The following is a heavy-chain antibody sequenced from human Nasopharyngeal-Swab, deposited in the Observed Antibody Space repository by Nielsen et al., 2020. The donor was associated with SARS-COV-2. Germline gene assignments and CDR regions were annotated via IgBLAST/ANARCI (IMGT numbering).Heavy chain of an antibody. CDR1: GFIFDDYG. Sequence: GESLKISCAASGFIFDDYGMSWVRQAPGKGLEWVSAIKWNGGSTVYADSVKGRFTISRDNAKNSLYLQMNSLRAEDTAVYYCASVREHIVVVTAIYDYWGQGTLVTVSS. CDR2: IKWNGGST. J-gene: IGHJ4*02. CDR3: ASVREHIVVVTAIYDY. V-gene: IGHV3-20*04. D-gene: IGHD2-21*02.